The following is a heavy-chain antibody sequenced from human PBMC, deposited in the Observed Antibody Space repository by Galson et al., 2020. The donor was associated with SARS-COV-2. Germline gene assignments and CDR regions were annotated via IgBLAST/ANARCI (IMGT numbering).Heavy chain of an antibody. CDR1: GGSLSGYY. CDR3: ARGQRPRIPLFGAPIMPYFDS. D-gene: IGHD3-3*01. CDR2: INHDGIP. Sequence: SETLSLTCAIYGGSLSGYYWTWIRQSPGKGLEWIGEINHDGIPNYKPSLKSRVIISLDTSKNQFSLNLKTVTAADTALYYCARGQRPRIPLFGAPIMPYFDSWGQGTPVTVTS. V-gene: IGHV4-34*01. J-gene: IGHJ4*02.